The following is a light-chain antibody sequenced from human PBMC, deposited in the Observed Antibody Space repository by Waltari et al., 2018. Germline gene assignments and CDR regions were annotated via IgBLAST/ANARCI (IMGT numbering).Light chain of an antibody. CDR3: QSYDSSNHVV. J-gene: IGLJ2*01. CDR2: EDN. Sequence: NFMLTQPHSVSESPGKTVTTSCTRISCLIATHHPPWYQQRPGSAPTTVIYEDNQRPSGVPDRFSGSIDSSSNSASLTISGLKTEDEADYYCQSYDSSNHVVFGGGTKLTVL. V-gene: IGLV6-57*03. CDR1: SCLIATHH.